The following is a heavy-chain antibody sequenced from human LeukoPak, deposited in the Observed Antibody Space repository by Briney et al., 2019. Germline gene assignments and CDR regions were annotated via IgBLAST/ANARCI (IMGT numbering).Heavy chain of an antibody. D-gene: IGHD6-13*01. V-gene: IGHV1-2*02. CDR3: AIQGYSSSWYSSRGWFDP. J-gene: IGHJ5*02. CDR1: GYTFTGYY. Sequence: GASVKVSCKASGYTFTGYYMHWVRQAPGQGLEWMGWINPNSGGTNYAQKFQGRVTMTRDTSISTAYMELSRLRSDDTAVYYCAIQGYSSSWYSSRGWFDPWGQGTLVTVSS. CDR2: INPNSGGT.